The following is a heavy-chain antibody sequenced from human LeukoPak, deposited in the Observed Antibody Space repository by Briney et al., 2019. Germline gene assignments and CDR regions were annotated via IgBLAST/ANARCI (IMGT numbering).Heavy chain of an antibody. CDR1: GASINSAGYY. CDR3: ARGDY. V-gene: IGHV4-31*03. Sequence: SETLSLTCTVSGASINSAGYYWSWIRQLPGKGLEWIGYISYTGSTYYNPSLKSRVIMSRDTSKNQFSLKLSSVTAADTAIYYCARGDYWGQGTLVTVSS. CDR2: ISYTGST. J-gene: IGHJ4*02.